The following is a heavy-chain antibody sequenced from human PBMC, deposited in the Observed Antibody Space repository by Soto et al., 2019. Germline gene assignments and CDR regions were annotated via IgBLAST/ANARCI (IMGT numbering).Heavy chain of an antibody. D-gene: IGHD4-17*01. Sequence: PGGSLRLSCAASGFTFSSYEMNWVRQAPGKGLEWVSYISSSGSTIYYADSVKGRFTISRDNAKNSLHLQMNSLRAEDTAVYYCARDAPDYGGNSPYFQHWGQGTLVTVSS. J-gene: IGHJ1*01. V-gene: IGHV3-48*03. CDR1: GFTFSSYE. CDR2: ISSSGSTI. CDR3: ARDAPDYGGNSPYFQH.